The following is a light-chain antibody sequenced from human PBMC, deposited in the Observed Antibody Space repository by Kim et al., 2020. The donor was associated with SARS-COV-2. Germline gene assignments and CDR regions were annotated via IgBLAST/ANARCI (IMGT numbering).Light chain of an antibody. CDR3: YSAADNNWL. Sequence: SPGQAARMTCSGDVLAKRYARWFQQKPGQAPLLVIYKDSKRPSGIPERFSGSSSGTTVTLTISGAQVEDEADYYCYSAADNNWLFGGGTQLTVL. V-gene: IGLV3-27*01. CDR1: VLAKRY. CDR2: KDS. J-gene: IGLJ3*02.